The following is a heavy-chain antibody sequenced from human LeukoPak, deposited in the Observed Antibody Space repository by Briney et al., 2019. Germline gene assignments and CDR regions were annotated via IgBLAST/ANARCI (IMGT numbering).Heavy chain of an antibody. J-gene: IGHJ3*02. V-gene: IGHV4-34*01. CDR3: ARRMTTSDAFDI. CDR2: INHSGST. Sequence: SETLCLTCAVYGGSFSGYYWSWIRQPPGKGLEWIGEINHSGSTNYNPSLKSRVTISVDTSKNQFSLKLSSVTAADTAVYYCARRMTTSDAFDIWGQGTMVTVSS. CDR1: GGSFSGYY. D-gene: IGHD1-14*01.